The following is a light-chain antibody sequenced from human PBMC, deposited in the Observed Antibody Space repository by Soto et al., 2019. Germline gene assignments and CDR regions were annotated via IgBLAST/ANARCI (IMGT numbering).Light chain of an antibody. J-gene: IGKJ4*01. CDR1: QSISTY. CDR2: AAS. Sequence: DIQMTQSPSSLSASVGDRVTITCXASQSISTYLNWYQQTPGKAPKLLIYAASSLQSGVPSRFSGSGSGTDFTLTISSLQPEDFATYYCQQSYSTPPVTFGGGTKVDI. V-gene: IGKV1-39*01. CDR3: QQSYSTPPVT.